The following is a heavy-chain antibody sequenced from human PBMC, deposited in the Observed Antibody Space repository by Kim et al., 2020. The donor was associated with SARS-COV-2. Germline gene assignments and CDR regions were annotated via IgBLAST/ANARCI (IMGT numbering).Heavy chain of an antibody. CDR1: GYSFTTYW. J-gene: IGHJ4*02. CDR2: IYPGDSDT. Sequence: GESLKISCKGSGYSFTTYWIGWVRQMPGKGLEWMGIIYPGDSDTKYNPSFQGQVTLSVDKSINTAYLQWSSLKAPDTAIYYRAGQSGTYSTRPFDYWGQGTLVTVSS. V-gene: IGHV5-51*01. D-gene: IGHD1-26*01. CDR3: AGQSGTYSTRPFDY.